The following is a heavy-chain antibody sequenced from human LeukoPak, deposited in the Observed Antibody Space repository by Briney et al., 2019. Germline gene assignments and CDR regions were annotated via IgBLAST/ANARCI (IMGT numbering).Heavy chain of an antibody. CDR2: IYPSDSDT. D-gene: IGHD7-27*01. Sequence: GESLEISCQGSGDIFSSYWIAWVRQMPGKGLEGIGVIYPSDSDTRYSPSFQGQVTISADKSISTAYLQWSSLKASDTAVYYCAQVPGVDYFYYRMDVWGQGTTVTVSS. V-gene: IGHV5-51*01. CDR3: AQVPGVDYFYYRMDV. J-gene: IGHJ6*02. CDR1: GDIFSSYW.